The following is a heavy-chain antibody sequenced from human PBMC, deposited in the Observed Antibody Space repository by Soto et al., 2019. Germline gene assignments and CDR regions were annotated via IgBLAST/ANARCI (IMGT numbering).Heavy chain of an antibody. Sequence: GESLKISCQGSGYTFTNYWIVWVRQLPGKGLEWMGIIYPRDSHTTYSPSFQGQVTISDDKSLNSACLQWSSLKASDTATYYCARFAATSGINAFDVWGPGTMVTVSS. V-gene: IGHV5-51*01. CDR1: GYTFTNYW. CDR3: ARFAATSGINAFDV. D-gene: IGHD1-1*01. J-gene: IGHJ3*01. CDR2: IYPRDSHT.